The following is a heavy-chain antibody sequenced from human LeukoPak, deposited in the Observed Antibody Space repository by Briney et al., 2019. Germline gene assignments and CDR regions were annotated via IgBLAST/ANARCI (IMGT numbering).Heavy chain of an antibody. CDR2: IYPGDSDT. J-gene: IGHJ4*02. Sequence: GGSLKISCKGSGYSFTSYWIGWVRQMPGKGLEWMGIIYPGDSDTRYSPSFQGQVTISADKSISTAYLQWSSLKASDTAMYYRARSPFEGYCSGTSCPYFDYWGQGTLVTVSS. CDR1: GYSFTSYW. CDR3: ARSPFEGYCSGTSCPYFDY. D-gene: IGHD2-2*01. V-gene: IGHV5-51*01.